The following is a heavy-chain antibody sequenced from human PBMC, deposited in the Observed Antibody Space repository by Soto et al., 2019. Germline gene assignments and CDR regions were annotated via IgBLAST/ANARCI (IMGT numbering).Heavy chain of an antibody. D-gene: IGHD6-13*01. V-gene: IGHV4-59*01. CDR2: IHYSGTT. J-gene: IGHJ4*02. CDR3: AAGEASSRNLAPYYLDF. CDR1: GGSMRNYF. Sequence: PSETLSLTCTVSGGSMRNYFWTWIRQPPGKGLERIGYIHYSGTTSFFPSYNPSLRSRVTISEDTSKNQFSLKLLSVTTADTAVYFCAAGEASSRNLAPYYLDFWGQGTLVTVSS.